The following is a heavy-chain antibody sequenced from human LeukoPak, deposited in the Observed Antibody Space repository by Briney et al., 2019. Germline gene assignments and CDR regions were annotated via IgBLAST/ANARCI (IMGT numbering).Heavy chain of an antibody. CDR1: GFTFSSYW. CDR2: ISGSGGST. V-gene: IGHV3-23*01. CDR3: AKEGTRITMVRGVRDHDY. D-gene: IGHD3-10*01. J-gene: IGHJ4*02. Sequence: GGSLRLSCAASGFTFSSYWMSWVRQAPGKGLEWVSAISGSGGSTYYADSVKGRFTISRDNSKNTLYLQMNSLRAEDTAVYYCAKEGTRITMVRGVRDHDYWGQGTLVTVSS.